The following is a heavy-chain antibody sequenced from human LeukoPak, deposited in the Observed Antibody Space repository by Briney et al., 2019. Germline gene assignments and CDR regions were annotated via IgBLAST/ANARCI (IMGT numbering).Heavy chain of an antibody. CDR1: GFTFSTFA. J-gene: IGHJ4*02. V-gene: IGHV3-23*01. CDR3: AKTLVATTYYSDY. D-gene: IGHD5-12*01. CDR2: ISGSGGST. Sequence: GGSLRLSCAASGFTFSTFAMSWVRQAPGKGLEWVSSISGSGGSTYYADSVKGRFTISRDNSKNTLYLQMNSLRAEDTAVYYCAKTLVATTYYSDYWGQGTLVTVSS.